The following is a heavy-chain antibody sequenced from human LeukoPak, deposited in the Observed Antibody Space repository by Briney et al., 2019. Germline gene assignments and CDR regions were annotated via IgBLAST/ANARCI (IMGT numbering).Heavy chain of an antibody. CDR2: ISAYNGNT. J-gene: IGHJ4*02. D-gene: IGHD4-17*01. CDR3: ARDADYGDYVFDY. CDR1: GYAFTSYG. V-gene: IGHV1-18*04. Sequence: ASVKVSCKASGYAFTSYGISWVRQAPGQGLEWMGWISAYNGNTNYAQKLQGRVTMTTDASTSTAYMELRGLRSDDTAVYYCARDADYGDYVFDYWGQGTLVTVSS.